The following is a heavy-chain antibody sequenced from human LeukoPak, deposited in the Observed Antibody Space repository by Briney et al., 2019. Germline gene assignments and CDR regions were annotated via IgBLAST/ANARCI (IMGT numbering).Heavy chain of an antibody. D-gene: IGHD2-21*02. CDR2: IGGSGAYT. J-gene: IGHJ5*02. Sequence: GGSLRLSCAASGFIVSSNYVSWVRQTPGRGLEWVAAIGGSGAYTNHADSVQGRLTISRDNSKNTLYLQMNNLRVEDTALYYCARDRGGENCGGDCYSAFDPWGQGTLVTVSS. CDR3: ARDRGGENCGGDCYSAFDP. CDR1: GFIVSSNY. V-gene: IGHV3-23*01.